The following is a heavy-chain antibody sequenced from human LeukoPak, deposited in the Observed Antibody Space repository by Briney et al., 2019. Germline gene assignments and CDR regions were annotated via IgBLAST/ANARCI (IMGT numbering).Heavy chain of an antibody. Sequence: PSETLSLTCTVSDGSVSSVGYYWGWIRQPPGKGLEWIGSIYYSGTTYYNPSLASRVTIFVDTSKNQFSLRLSSVTAADTAMYYCARFLWFGGPFDPWGQGTLVTVSS. CDR2: IYYSGTT. J-gene: IGHJ5*02. CDR1: DGSVSSVGYY. V-gene: IGHV4-39*07. CDR3: ARFLWFGGPFDP. D-gene: IGHD3-10*01.